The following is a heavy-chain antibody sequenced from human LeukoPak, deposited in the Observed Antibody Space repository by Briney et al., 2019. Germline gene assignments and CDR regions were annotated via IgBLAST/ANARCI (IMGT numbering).Heavy chain of an antibody. J-gene: IGHJ4*02. CDR1: GGSISSYY. D-gene: IGHD6-13*01. CDR2: IYYSGST. V-gene: IGHV4-59*01. CDR3: ARSYSYSSSWYYFDY. Sequence: SETLSLTCTVSGGSISSYYWSWLRQPPAKGLAWIGCIYYSGSTNYNPSLTSRVTKSVDTSKNQFSLKLSSVSAADTAVHYCARSYSYSSSWYYFDYWGQGTLVTVSS.